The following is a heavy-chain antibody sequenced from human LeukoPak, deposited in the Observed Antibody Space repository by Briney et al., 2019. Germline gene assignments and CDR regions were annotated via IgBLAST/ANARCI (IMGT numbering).Heavy chain of an antibody. D-gene: IGHD3-22*01. CDR2: IYSGGST. CDR3: ARVRGYYDSSGYRKLGYFDY. V-gene: IGHV3-53*01. J-gene: IGHJ4*02. CDR1: GFTVSSNY. Sequence: GGSLRLSCAASGFTVSSNYMSWVRQAPGKGLEWVSVIYSGGSTYYADSVKGRFTISRDNSKNTLYLQMNSLRAEDTAVYYCARVRGYYDSSGYRKLGYFDYWGQGALVTVSS.